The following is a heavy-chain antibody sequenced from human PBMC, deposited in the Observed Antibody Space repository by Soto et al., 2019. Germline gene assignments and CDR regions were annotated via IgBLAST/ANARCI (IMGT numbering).Heavy chain of an antibody. J-gene: IGHJ1*01. D-gene: IGHD3-3*01. V-gene: IGHV4-39*01. Sequence: LSLTCSVSGGSVSSSSYYWGWIRQPPGKGLEWIGSIYYSGSTYYNPSLKSRVTISVDASKNQFSLKLSSVTAADTAVYFCARHSTPAYYDFWSGYLEYFQHWGQGTLVTVSS. CDR1: GGSVSSSSYY. CDR3: ARHSTPAYYDFWSGYLEYFQH. CDR2: IYYSGST.